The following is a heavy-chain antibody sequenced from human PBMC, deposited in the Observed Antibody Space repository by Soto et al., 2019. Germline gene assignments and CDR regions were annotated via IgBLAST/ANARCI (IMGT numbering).Heavy chain of an antibody. J-gene: IGHJ6*02. V-gene: IGHV1-69*01. CDR2: IIPIFGTA. CDR1: GGTFSSYA. CDR3: ARGGCSGGSCYSNYYYGMDV. Sequence: QVQLVQSGAEVKKPGSSVKVSCKASGGTFSSYAISWVRQPPGQGLEWMGGIIPIFGTANYAQKFQGRVTITADESTSTAYMELSSLRSEDTAVYYCARGGCSGGSCYSNYYYGMDVWGQGTTVTVSS. D-gene: IGHD2-15*01.